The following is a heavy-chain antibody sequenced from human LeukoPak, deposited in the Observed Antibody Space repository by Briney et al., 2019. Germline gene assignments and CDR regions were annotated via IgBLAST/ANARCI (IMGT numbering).Heavy chain of an antibody. CDR3: ARGPYYDFWSGYPSHYFDY. J-gene: IGHJ4*02. V-gene: IGHV4-34*01. CDR2: INRSGSI. CDR1: GGSFYGYY. Sequence: SSVTLSLTCAVYGGSFYGYYWRWLPQPPGKGVEGIREINRSGSINYNPSLNSRVTISVDTSRNQFSLKLSSVTAADTAVYYCARGPYYDFWSGYPSHYFDYWGQGTLVTVSS. D-gene: IGHD3-3*01.